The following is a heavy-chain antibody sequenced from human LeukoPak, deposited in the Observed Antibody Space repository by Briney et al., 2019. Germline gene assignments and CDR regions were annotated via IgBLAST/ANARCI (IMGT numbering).Heavy chain of an antibody. CDR3: ATEGITMVRGVIIIDLDFQH. D-gene: IGHD3-10*01. Sequence: PGGSLRLSCAASGFTFSSYGLSWVRQAPGKGLEWVSGISGSGGSTYYADSVKGRFTISRDNSKNTLYLQMNSLRSEDTAVYYCATEGITMVRGVIIIDLDFQHWGQGTLVTVSS. V-gene: IGHV3-23*01. J-gene: IGHJ1*01. CDR2: ISGSGGST. CDR1: GFTFSSYG.